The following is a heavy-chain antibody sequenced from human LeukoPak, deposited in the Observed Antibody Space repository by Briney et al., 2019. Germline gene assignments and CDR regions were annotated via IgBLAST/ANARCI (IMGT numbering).Heavy chain of an antibody. V-gene: IGHV3-11*06. J-gene: IGHJ4*02. D-gene: IGHD4-23*01. CDR2: IGTSSTNT. CDR3: AKVSLRWWGYVDY. Sequence: GGSLRLSCAASGFTFSDYYMSWIRQAPGKGLEWASYIGTSSTNTNYADSVKGRFTISRDNAKNSLYLQMNSLRAEDTAVYYCAKVSLRWWGYVDYWGQGTLVTVSS. CDR1: GFTFSDYY.